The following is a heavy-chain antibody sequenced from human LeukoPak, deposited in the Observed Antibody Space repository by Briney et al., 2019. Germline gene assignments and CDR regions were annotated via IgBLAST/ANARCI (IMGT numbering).Heavy chain of an antibody. CDR1: GVSFSGYH. CDR2: INHSGST. D-gene: IGHD5/OR15-5a*01. Sequence: PSETLSLTCAVYGVSFSGYHWSWIRQPPGKGLEWIGEINHSGSTNYNPSLRSRATISVDTSQNQFSLKLSSVTAADTAVFYCARARLGAYYYYMDVWGKGTTVTVSS. J-gene: IGHJ6*03. CDR3: ARARLGAYYYYMDV. V-gene: IGHV4-34*01.